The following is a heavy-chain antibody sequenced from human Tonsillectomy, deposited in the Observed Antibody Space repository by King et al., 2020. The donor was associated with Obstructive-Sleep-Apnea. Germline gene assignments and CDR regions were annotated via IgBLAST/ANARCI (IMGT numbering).Heavy chain of an antibody. D-gene: IGHD3-3*01. CDR3: ARDSAFTIFVAVYEAMDV. CDR1: GFTFSSYS. V-gene: IGHV3-48*04. CDR2: ISSSISTI. J-gene: IGHJ6*02. Sequence: VQLVESGGGLVQPGGSLRLSCAASGFTFSSYSMNWVRQAPGKGLEWVSYISSSISTIYYADSVMGRFTISRDNAKNSLYLQMNSMRAEDTAVYYWARDSAFTIFVAVYEAMDVWGQGTTVTVSS.